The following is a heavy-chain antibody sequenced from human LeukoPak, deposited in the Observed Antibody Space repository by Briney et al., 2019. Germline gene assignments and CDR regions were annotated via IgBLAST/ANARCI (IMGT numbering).Heavy chain of an antibody. CDR2: ISSSSSYI. J-gene: IGHJ2*01. CDR3: ARGGGQGSHYDISTGYYPDWYFDL. V-gene: IGHV3-21*01. CDR1: GFTFSSYS. Sequence: PGVSLRLSCAASGFTFSSYSMNWVRQAPGKGLEWVSSISSSSSYIYYADSVKGRFTISRDNAKNSLYLQMNSLRAEDTAVYYCARGGGQGSHYDISTGYYPDWYFDLWGRGTLVTVSS. D-gene: IGHD3-9*01.